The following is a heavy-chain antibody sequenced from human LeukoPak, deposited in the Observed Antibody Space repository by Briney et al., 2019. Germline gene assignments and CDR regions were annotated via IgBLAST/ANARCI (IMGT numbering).Heavy chain of an antibody. CDR1: TFTFSNYW. CDR2: IKQDGSEK. V-gene: IGHV3-7*03. J-gene: IGHJ4*02. Sequence: PGGSLRLSCAASTFTFSNYWMSWVRQAPGKGLEWVANIKQDGSEKYYVDSVKGRFTISRDNAKTSLYLQMNSLRAEDTAVYYCAKVHDFYCSGGSCYLDYWGQGTLVTVSS. D-gene: IGHD2-15*01. CDR3: AKVHDFYCSGGSCYLDY.